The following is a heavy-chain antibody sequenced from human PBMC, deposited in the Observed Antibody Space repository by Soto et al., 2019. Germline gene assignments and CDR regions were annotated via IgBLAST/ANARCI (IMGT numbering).Heavy chain of an antibody. V-gene: IGHV3-11*06. Sequence: QVQLVEAGGGLVKPGGSLRLSCAASGFTFSDYYMSWIRQAPGKGLEWVSYISSSRSYTNYADSVKGRFTSSRDNDKNSLYLQMNSLRAEDTAVYYCARVRQRRPYYLDYWGQGTLVTVSS. D-gene: IGHD6-25*01. J-gene: IGHJ4*02. CDR1: GFTFSDYY. CDR2: ISSSRSYT. CDR3: ARVRQRRPYYLDY.